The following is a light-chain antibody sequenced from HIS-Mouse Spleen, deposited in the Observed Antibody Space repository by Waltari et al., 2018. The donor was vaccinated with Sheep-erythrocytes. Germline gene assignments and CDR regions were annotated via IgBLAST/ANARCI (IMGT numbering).Light chain of an antibody. J-gene: IGLJ2*01. CDR1: ALPKKY. CDR3: YSTDSSGNGV. V-gene: IGLV3-10*01. CDR2: EDS. Sequence: SYELTQPPSVSVSPGQTARIPFSGDALPKKYASWYQQKSGQAPVLVIYEDSKRPSGIPERFSGSSSGTMATLTISGAQVEDEADYYCYSTDSSGNGVFGGGTKLTVL.